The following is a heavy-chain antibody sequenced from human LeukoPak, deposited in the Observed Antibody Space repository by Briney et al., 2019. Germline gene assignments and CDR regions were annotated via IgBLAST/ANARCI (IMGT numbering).Heavy chain of an antibody. V-gene: IGHV3-20*04. CDR1: GFTFSSYE. D-gene: IGHD4-17*01. Sequence: PGGSLRLSCAASGFTFSSYEMSWVRQAPGKGLEWVSGINWNGGSTGYADSVKGRFTISRDNAKNSLYLQMNSLRAEDTALYYCARGYYGDYGGFDYWGQGTLVTVSS. CDR2: INWNGGST. CDR3: ARGYYGDYGGFDY. J-gene: IGHJ4*02.